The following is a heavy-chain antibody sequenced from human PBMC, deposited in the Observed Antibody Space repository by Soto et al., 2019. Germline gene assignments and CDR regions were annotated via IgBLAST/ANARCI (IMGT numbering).Heavy chain of an antibody. J-gene: IGHJ4*02. D-gene: IGHD4-4*01. CDR1: GFSLSTSGVG. CDR2: IYWNDDK. CDR3: AHKIGYYSNYDFGYYFDY. V-gene: IGHV2-5*01. Sequence: SGPTLVNPTQTLTLTCTFSGFSLSTSGVGVGWIRQPPGKALEWLALIYWNDDKRYSPSLKSRLTITKDTSKNQVVLTMTNMDPVDTATYYFAHKIGYYSNYDFGYYFDYWGQGTLVTVSS.